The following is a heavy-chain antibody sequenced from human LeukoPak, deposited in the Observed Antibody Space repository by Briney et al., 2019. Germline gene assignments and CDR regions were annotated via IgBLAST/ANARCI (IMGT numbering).Heavy chain of an antibody. CDR2: ISAYNGNT. V-gene: IGHV1-18*01. J-gene: IGHJ5*02. D-gene: IGHD6-13*01. Sequence: ASVKVSCKASGYTFTSYVISWVRQAPGQGREWMGWISAYNGNTNYAQKLQGRVTMTTDTSTITAYMALRSLRSDDTAVYYCARSKRASSWASSGWFDPWGQGTLVTVSS. CDR1: GYTFTSYV. CDR3: ARSKRASSWASSGWFDP.